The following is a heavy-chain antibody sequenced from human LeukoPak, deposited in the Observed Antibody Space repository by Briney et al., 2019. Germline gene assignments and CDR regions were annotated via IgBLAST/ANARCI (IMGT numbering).Heavy chain of an antibody. CDR2: IYYSGSS. CDR1: GGSINSHY. CDR3: ARVGHYDSSGYYFDY. J-gene: IGHJ4*02. Sequence: SETLSLTCTVSGGSINSHYWSWIWQPPGKGLEWIGDIYYSGSSNYNPSLKSRVTLSVDTSKNQLSLKLSSVTAADTAVYYCARVGHYDSSGYYFDYWGQGILVTVSS. V-gene: IGHV4-59*11. D-gene: IGHD3-22*01.